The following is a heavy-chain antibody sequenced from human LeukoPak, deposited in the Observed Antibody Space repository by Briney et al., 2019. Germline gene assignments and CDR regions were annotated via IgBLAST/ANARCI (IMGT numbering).Heavy chain of an antibody. CDR3: ARATAYDILTGYTHY. V-gene: IGHV3-21*01. CDR1: GFTFSSYS. D-gene: IGHD3-9*01. J-gene: IGHJ4*02. Sequence: GGSLRLSCAASGFTFSSYSMNWVRQAPGKGLEWVSSISSSSSYIYYADSVKGRFTISRDNAKNSLYLQMNSLRAEDTAVYYCARATAYDILTGYTHYWGQGTLVTVSS. CDR2: ISSSSSYI.